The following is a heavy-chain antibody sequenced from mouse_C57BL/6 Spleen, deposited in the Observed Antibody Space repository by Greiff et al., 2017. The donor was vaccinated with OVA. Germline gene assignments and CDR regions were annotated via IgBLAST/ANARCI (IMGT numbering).Heavy chain of an antibody. D-gene: IGHD1-1*01. CDR1: GYTFTDYE. V-gene: IGHV1-15*01. CDR2: IDPETGGT. CDR3: TRRSYYYGSSYFDY. J-gene: IGHJ2*01. Sequence: QVQLKESGAELVRPGASVTLSCKASGYTFTDYEMHWVKQTPVHGLEWIGAIDPETGGTAYNQKFKGKAILTADKSSSTAYLELRSLTSEDSAVYYCTRRSYYYGSSYFDYWGQGTTLTVSS.